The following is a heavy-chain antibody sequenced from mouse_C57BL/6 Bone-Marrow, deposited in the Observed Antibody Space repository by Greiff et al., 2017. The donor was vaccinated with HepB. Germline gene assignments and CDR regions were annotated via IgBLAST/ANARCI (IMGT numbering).Heavy chain of an antibody. D-gene: IGHD1-1*01. CDR2: IYPGSGST. CDR1: GYTFTSYW. Sequence: VQLKESGAELVKPGASVKMSCKASGYTFTSYWITWVKQRPGQGLEWIGDIYPGSGSTNYNEKFKSKATLTVDTSSSTAYMQLSSLTSEDSAVYYCARLYYYGSRYFDVWGTGTTVTVSS. J-gene: IGHJ1*03. CDR3: ARLYYYGSRYFDV. V-gene: IGHV1-55*01.